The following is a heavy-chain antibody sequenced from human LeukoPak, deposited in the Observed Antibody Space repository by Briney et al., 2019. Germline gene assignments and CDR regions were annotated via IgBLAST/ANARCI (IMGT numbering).Heavy chain of an antibody. CDR2: INPNSGGT. Sequence: ASVKVSCKASGYTFTSYYMHWVRQAPGQGLEWMGWINPNSGGTNYAQKFQGRVTMTRDTSISTAYMELSRLRSDDTAVYYCARVPPLKYCTNGVCNFDYWGQGTLVTVSS. CDR3: ARVPPLKYCTNGVCNFDY. V-gene: IGHV1-2*02. J-gene: IGHJ4*02. D-gene: IGHD2-8*01. CDR1: GYTFTSYY.